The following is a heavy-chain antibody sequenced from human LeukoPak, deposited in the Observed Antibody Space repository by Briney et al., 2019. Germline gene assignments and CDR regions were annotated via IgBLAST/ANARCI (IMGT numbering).Heavy chain of an antibody. CDR3: ARDRDQYCSSTSCYAGFDY. V-gene: IGHV3-33*01. Sequence: GGSLRLSCAASGFTFSSYGMHWVRQAPGKGLEWVAVIWYDGSNKYYADSVKGRFTISRDNSKNTLYLQTNSLRAEDTAVYYCARDRDQYCSSTSCYAGFDYWGQGTLVTVSS. J-gene: IGHJ4*02. D-gene: IGHD2-2*01. CDR2: IWYDGSNK. CDR1: GFTFSSYG.